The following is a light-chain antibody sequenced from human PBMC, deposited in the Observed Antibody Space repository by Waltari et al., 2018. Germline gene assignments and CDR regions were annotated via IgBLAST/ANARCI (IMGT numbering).Light chain of an antibody. CDR3: QQYNNWPPYT. V-gene: IGKV3-15*01. CDR1: PSVSNN. CDR2: DAS. J-gene: IGKJ2*01. Sequence: EIVMTQSPATLSVSPGERATLSCRASPSVSNNLAWYQQNPGTSRRLLIYDASTRATGIPARFSGSGSGTEFTLTINSLQSEDFAVYYCQQYNNWPPYTFGQGTKLDIK.